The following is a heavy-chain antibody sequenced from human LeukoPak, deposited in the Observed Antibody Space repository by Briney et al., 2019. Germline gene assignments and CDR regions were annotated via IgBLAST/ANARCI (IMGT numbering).Heavy chain of an antibody. J-gene: IGHJ6*02. CDR3: ARAGRASSGYSYYYYGMDV. Sequence: TSEALSLTCAVYGGSLSGYYWSWIRQPPGKGLEWIGEINHSGSTNYNPSLKSRVTISVDTSKNQFSLKLSSVTAADTAVYYCARAGRASSGYSYYYYGMDVWGQGTTVTVSS. CDR1: GGSLSGYY. CDR2: INHSGST. V-gene: IGHV4-34*01. D-gene: IGHD3-22*01.